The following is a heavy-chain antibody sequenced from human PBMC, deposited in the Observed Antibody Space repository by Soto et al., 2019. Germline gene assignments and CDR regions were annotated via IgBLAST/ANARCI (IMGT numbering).Heavy chain of an antibody. D-gene: IGHD2-2*01. J-gene: IGHJ3*02. CDR3: ARGLGYCSSTTCRGYSFDI. CDR2: ISSSSGTI. Sequence: GGSLRLSCAASEFIFSTYSMNWVRQAPGKGLVWVSYISSSSGTIYYADSVKGRFTISRDNAKKSLYLQMNSLRAEDTAVYYCARGLGYCSSTTCRGYSFDIWGQGTMVTVSS. CDR1: EFIFSTYS. V-gene: IGHV3-48*01.